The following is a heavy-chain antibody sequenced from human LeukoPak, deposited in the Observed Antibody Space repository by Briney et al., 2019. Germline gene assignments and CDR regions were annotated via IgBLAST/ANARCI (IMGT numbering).Heavy chain of an antibody. Sequence: ASVKVSCKASGGTFSSYAISWVRQAPGQGLEWMGWISAYNGNTNYAQKLQGRVTMTTDTSTSTAYMELRSLRSDDTAVYYCARGEREAWGYYFDYWGQGTLVTVSS. CDR1: GGTFSSYA. J-gene: IGHJ4*02. CDR2: ISAYNGNT. D-gene: IGHD3-16*01. CDR3: ARGEREAWGYYFDY. V-gene: IGHV1-18*01.